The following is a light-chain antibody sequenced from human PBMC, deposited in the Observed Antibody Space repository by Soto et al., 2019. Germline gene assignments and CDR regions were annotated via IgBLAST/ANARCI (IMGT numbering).Light chain of an antibody. V-gene: IGLV1-44*01. J-gene: IGLJ3*02. CDR2: SNN. Sequence: QSAPTQPPSASGTPGQRVTISCSGSSSNIGSNTVNWYQQLPGTAPKLLIYSNNQRPSGVPDRFSGSKSGTSASLAISGLQSEDEADYYCAAWDDSLNGGVFGGGTKLTVL. CDR3: AAWDDSLNGGV. CDR1: SSNIGSNT.